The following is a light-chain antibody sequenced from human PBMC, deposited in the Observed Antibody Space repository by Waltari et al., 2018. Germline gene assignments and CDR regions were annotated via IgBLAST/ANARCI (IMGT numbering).Light chain of an antibody. Sequence: QSALTQPASVSGSPGQSITISCTGTSSDVGSYDLVSWYQQHPGKAPKLMIYEGSKRPSGFSNRFSGSKSGNTASLTISGLQAEDEADYYCCSYAGSHYVFGTGTKVSVL. CDR1: SSDVGSYDL. CDR3: CSYAGSHYV. J-gene: IGLJ1*01. CDR2: EGS. V-gene: IGLV2-23*01.